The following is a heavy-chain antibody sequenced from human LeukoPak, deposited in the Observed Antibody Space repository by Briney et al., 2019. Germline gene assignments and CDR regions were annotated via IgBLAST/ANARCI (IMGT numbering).Heavy chain of an antibody. Sequence: PSETLSLTCTVSGGSISSSSFYWGWIRQPPGKGLEWIGSIYYSGSTYYNPSLKSRVTISVDTSKNQFSLKLSSVTAADTAVYYCAREECSSTSCYPYFQHWGQGTLVTVSS. D-gene: IGHD2-2*01. J-gene: IGHJ1*01. V-gene: IGHV4-39*07. CDR3: AREECSSTSCYPYFQH. CDR2: IYYSGST. CDR1: GGSISSSSFY.